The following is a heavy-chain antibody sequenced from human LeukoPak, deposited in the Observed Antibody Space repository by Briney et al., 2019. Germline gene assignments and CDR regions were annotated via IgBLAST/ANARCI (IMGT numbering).Heavy chain of an antibody. D-gene: IGHD2-2*01. Sequence: GGSLRLSCAASGFTFSSYSMNWVRQAPGKGLEWVSSISSSRSYIYYADSGKGRFTISRDNAKNSLYLQMNSLRAEDTAVYYCARVLYCSSTSCYAGILDWGQGTLVTVSS. J-gene: IGHJ4*02. V-gene: IGHV3-21*01. CDR3: ARVLYCSSTSCYAGILD. CDR2: ISSSRSYI. CDR1: GFTFSSYS.